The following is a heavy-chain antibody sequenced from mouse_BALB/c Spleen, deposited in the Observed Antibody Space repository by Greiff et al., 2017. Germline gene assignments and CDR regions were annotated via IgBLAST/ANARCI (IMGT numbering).Heavy chain of an antibody. CDR3: AGLRRDYAMDY. V-gene: IGHV1-14*01. CDR1: GYTFTSYV. CDR2: INPYNDGT. D-gene: IGHD2-4*01. Sequence: EVQLQQSGPELVKPGASVKMSCKASGYTFTSYVMHWVKQKPGQGLEWIGYINPYNDGTKYNEKFKGKATLTSDKSSSTAYMELRSLTSEDSAVYYCAGLRRDYAMDYWGQGTSVTVSS. J-gene: IGHJ4*01.